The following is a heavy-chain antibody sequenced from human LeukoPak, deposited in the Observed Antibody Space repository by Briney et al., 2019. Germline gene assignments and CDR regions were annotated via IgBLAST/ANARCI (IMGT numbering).Heavy chain of an antibody. CDR2: ISSSGTTI. V-gene: IGHV3-48*03. J-gene: IGHJ4*02. D-gene: IGHD4-23*01. Sequence: PGGSLRLSCATSGFTFSNYEMNWVRQAPGKGLEWVSHISSSGTTIYYADSVKGRFTISRDNAKNSVYLQMNSLRVEDTAVYYCAKLTPFDYWGQGTLVTVSS. CDR1: GFTFSNYE. CDR3: AKLTPFDY.